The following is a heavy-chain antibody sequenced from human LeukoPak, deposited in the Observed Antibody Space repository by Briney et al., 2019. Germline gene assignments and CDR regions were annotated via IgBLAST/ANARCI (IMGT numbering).Heavy chain of an antibody. CDR1: GFTFSSYE. CDR3: ARRYSSRWAFDY. V-gene: IGHV3-48*03. CDR2: ISSSDSTI. Sequence: GGSLRLSCAASGFTFSSYEMNWVRQAPGKGLEWVSYISSSDSTIYYADSVKGRFTISRDNVKNSLYLQMNSLRAEDTAVYYCARRYSSRWAFDYWGQGTLVTVSS. D-gene: IGHD6-13*01. J-gene: IGHJ4*02.